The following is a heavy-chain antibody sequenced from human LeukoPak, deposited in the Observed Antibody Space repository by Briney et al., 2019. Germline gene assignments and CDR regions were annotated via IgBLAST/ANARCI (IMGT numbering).Heavy chain of an antibody. CDR2: IYYSGST. V-gene: IGHV4-39*01. CDR1: GGSISSSSYY. D-gene: IGHD6-19*01. J-gene: IGHJ3*02. CDR3: ASLEAVAGTKGAFYI. Sequence: SETLSLTCTVSGGSISSSSYYWGWIRQPPGKGLEWIGSIYYSGSTYYNPSLKSRVTISVDTSKNQFSLKLSSVTAADTAVYSCASLEAVAGTKGAFYIWGQGTMVPVSS.